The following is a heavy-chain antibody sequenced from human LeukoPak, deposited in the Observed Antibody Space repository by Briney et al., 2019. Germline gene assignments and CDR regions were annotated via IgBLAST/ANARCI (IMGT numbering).Heavy chain of an antibody. V-gene: IGHV1-69*13. CDR3: ARGYSSGWPREEY. D-gene: IGHD6-19*01. Sequence: SVTVSFKSSVGTFSIYAISWVRQAPGQGLEWMGGIIPIFSTANYAQKFQGRVTITADESTSTAYMELSSLRSEDTAVYYCARGYSSGWPREEYWGQGTLVTVSS. J-gene: IGHJ4*02. CDR1: VGTFSIYA. CDR2: IIPIFSTA.